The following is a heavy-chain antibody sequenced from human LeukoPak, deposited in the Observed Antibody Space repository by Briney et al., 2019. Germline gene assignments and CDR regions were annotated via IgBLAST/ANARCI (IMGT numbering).Heavy chain of an antibody. J-gene: IGHJ4*02. CDR2: IYTSGST. V-gene: IGHV4-61*02. CDR1: GGSIRSGSYY. CDR3: ARGRYYGSGSDSFDY. Sequence: SETLSLTCTVSGGSIRSGSYYWIWIRQPAGKGLEGIGRIYTSGSTNYNPSLKSRVTISVDTSKNQFSLKLSSVTAADTAVYYWARGRYYGSGSDSFDYWGQGTLVTVSS. D-gene: IGHD3-10*01.